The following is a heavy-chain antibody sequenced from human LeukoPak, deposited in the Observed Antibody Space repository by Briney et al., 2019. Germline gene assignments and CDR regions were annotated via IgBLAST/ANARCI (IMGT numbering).Heavy chain of an antibody. CDR1: GFTFSSYW. CDR2: IKQDGSET. Sequence: PGGSLRLSCAVSGFTFSSYWMSSVRQAPGNGLEWVANIKQDGSETYYVDSVKGRFTISRDNAKNSLYLQMNSLRAEDTAVYYCARDYTATTWLDYWGQGTLVTVSS. V-gene: IGHV3-7*01. D-gene: IGHD3-16*01. J-gene: IGHJ4*02. CDR3: ARDYTATTWLDY.